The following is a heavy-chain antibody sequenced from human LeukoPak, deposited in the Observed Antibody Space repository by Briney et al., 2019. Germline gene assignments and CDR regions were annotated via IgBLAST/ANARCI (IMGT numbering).Heavy chain of an antibody. CDR3: ASSPDWELFRFDY. CDR1: GFTFSSYS. V-gene: IGHV3-21*01. D-gene: IGHD1-26*01. Sequence: GGSLRLSCASSGFTFSSYSMNWVRQAPGKGLEWVSSISSSSYIYYADSVKGRFTISRDNAKNSLYLQMNSLRAEDTAVYYCASSPDWELFRFDYWGQGTLVTVSS. J-gene: IGHJ4*02. CDR2: ISSSSYI.